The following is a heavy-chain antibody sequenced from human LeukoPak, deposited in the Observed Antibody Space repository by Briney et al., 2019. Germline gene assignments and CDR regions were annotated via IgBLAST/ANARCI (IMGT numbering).Heavy chain of an antibody. CDR3: AREQMFRFDP. V-gene: IGHV1-46*01. D-gene: IGHD3-10*02. CDR1: GYAFTDYY. CDR2: INPSGGTT. J-gene: IGHJ5*02. Sequence: ASVKVSCKASGYAFTDYYIHWVRQAPGQGLEWMGIINPSGGTTSYIQTFQGRVTMTRDMSTSTVYMELSSLRSEDTAVYYCAREQMFRFDPWGQGTLVTVSS.